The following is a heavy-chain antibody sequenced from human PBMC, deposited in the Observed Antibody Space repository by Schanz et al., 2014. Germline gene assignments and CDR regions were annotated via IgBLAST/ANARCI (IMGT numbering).Heavy chain of an antibody. Sequence: EVQLLESGGGLVQPGGSLRLSCAASGFNFNNFAMNWVRQAPGKGLEWVSFIYIGGNTYYADSVKGRFTISRDNSKNTVYIQMNSLRAEDTAVYYCARGGPAYYFDDWGQGTLVTVSS. CDR2: IYIGGNT. V-gene: IGHV3-66*01. CDR1: GFNFNNFA. CDR3: ARGGPAYYFDD. J-gene: IGHJ4*02.